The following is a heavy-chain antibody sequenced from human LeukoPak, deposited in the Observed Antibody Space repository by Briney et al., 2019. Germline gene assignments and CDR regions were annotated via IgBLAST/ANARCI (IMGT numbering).Heavy chain of an antibody. CDR2: IYSGGST. Sequence: SGGSLRLSCAAPGFTVSSNYMSWVRQAPGKGLEWVSVIYSGGSTYYADSVKGRFTISRDNSKNTLYLQMNSLRAEGTAVYYCARDPDSSSWSPHFDYWGQGTLVTVSS. J-gene: IGHJ4*02. V-gene: IGHV3-66*01. CDR3: ARDPDSSSWSPHFDY. CDR1: GFTVSSNY. D-gene: IGHD6-13*01.